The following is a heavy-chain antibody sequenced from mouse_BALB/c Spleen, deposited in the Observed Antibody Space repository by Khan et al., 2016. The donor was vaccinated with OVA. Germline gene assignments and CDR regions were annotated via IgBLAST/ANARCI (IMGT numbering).Heavy chain of an antibody. D-gene: IGHD1-1*01. CDR2: INPSTGYT. Sequence: VKLLESGAELATPGASVKMSCKASGYTFTSYWMHWVKQRPGQGLEWIGYINPSTGYTEYNQRFKDKATLTADKSSSTAYMQLSSLTSEESAVYYCANHGSSSAWLTYWGQGTLVTGSA. CDR3: ANHGSSSAWLTY. CDR1: GYTFTSYW. J-gene: IGHJ3*01. V-gene: IGHV1-4*01.